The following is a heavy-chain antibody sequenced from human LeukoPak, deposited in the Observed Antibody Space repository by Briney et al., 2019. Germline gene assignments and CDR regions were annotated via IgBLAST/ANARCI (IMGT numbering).Heavy chain of an antibody. Sequence: TGGSLRLSCAASGFTFSSYGMHWVRQAPGKGLEWVAFIAYDGSNKYYADSVKGRFTISRDNSKNTMFLQMNSLRAEDTAVYYCASQDGYNLRETYYLDYWGQGTLATVSS. CDR3: ASQDGYNLRETYYLDY. J-gene: IGHJ4*02. V-gene: IGHV3-30*19. CDR1: GFTFSSYG. D-gene: IGHD5-24*01. CDR2: IAYDGSNK.